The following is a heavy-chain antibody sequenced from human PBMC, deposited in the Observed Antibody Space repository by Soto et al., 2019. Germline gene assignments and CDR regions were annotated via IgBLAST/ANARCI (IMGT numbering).Heavy chain of an antibody. CDR2: ISSNGETA. V-gene: IGHV3-48*03. Sequence: EVQLAESGGGLVRPGGSLRLSCIPSGFIFSDYEMNWVRQAPGKGLEWVSYISSNGETAYYADSVKGRFTISRDNAKNSLHLQLNSLRVEDTAVYYCVRGYRYNTSGYYSDFDCWGQGALVIVSS. D-gene: IGHD3-22*01. CDR3: VRGYRYNTSGYYSDFDC. CDR1: GFIFSDYE. J-gene: IGHJ4*02.